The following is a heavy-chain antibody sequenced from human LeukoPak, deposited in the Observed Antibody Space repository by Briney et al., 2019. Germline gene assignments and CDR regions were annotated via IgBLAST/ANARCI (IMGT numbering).Heavy chain of an antibody. CDR2: ISAYNGNT. CDR1: GYTFTSHG. V-gene: IGHV1-18*01. CDR3: ARDRNIVVVPAAKGEPKIMVYAESNDALDI. Sequence: ASVKVSCKASGYTFTSHGISWVRQAPGQGLEWMGWISAYNGNTNYAQKLQGRVTMTTDTSTSTAYMELRSLRSDDTAVYYCARDRNIVVVPAAKGEPKIMVYAESNDALDIWGQGTMVTVSS. J-gene: IGHJ3*02. D-gene: IGHD2-2*01.